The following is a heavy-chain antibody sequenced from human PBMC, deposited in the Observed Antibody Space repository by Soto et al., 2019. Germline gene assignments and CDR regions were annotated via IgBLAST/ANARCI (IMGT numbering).Heavy chain of an antibody. CDR2: VHGGGST. CDR3: AGRLTTAASLDY. Sequence: VQLVESGGGLIQPGGSLRLSCAASGFTVSNNHMTWVSQAAGKGLELVSFVHGGGSTSYADSVKGRFTISRDNSKNTLSLQMDSLRAEDTAIYYCAGRLTTAASLDYWGRGTLVTVSS. V-gene: IGHV3-53*01. J-gene: IGHJ4*02. D-gene: IGHD3-16*01. CDR1: GFTVSNNH.